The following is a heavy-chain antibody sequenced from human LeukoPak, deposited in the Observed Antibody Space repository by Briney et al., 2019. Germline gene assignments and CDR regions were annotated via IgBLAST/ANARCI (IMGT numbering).Heavy chain of an antibody. CDR3: ARDVTPVTL. J-gene: IGHJ4*02. D-gene: IGHD3-16*01. CDR1: GGSISTNF. V-gene: IGHV4-59*01. CDR2: IRYSGNT. Sequence: KPSETLSLTRTVSGGSISTNFWSWIRQPPGKGLEWIGYIRYSGNTNYNPSLRSRVTISVDTSKNQFSLKLSSVTAADTAVYYCARDVTPVTLWGQGTLVTVSS.